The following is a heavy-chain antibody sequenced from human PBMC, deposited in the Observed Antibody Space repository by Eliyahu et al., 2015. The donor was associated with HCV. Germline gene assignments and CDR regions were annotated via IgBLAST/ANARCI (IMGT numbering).Heavy chain of an antibody. CDR3: ARALREVGGWYYYGMDV. D-gene: IGHD3-16*01. CDR2: INHSGST. Sequence: QVQLQQWGAGLLKPSETLSLTCAXYGGSFSGSYWSWXRQPPGKGLEWIGEINHSGSTNYNPSLKSRVTISVDTSKNQFSLKLSSVTAADTAVYYCARALREVGGWYYYGMDVWGQGTTVTVSS. J-gene: IGHJ6*02. CDR1: GGSFSGSY. V-gene: IGHV4-34*01.